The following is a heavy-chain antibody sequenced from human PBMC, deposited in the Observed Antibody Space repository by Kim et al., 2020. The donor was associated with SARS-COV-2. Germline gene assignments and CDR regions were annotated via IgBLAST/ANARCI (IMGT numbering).Heavy chain of an antibody. D-gene: IGHD5-18*01. CDR1: GFTFSNYA. CDR2: IYSGGSRI. V-gene: IGHV3-23*03. CDR3: AKGALYNSGHFDS. Sequence: GGSLRLSCAASGFTFSNYAMNWVRQAPGKGLEWVSVIYSGGSRIHSADSVKGRFTISRDNYKNTLYLQMNSLRVEDTAVYYCAKGALYNSGHFDSCGQGTLVTVSS. J-gene: IGHJ4*02.